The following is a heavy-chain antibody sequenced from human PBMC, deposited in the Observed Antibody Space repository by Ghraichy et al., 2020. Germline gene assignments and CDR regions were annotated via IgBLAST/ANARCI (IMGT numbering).Heavy chain of an antibody. V-gene: IGHV4-4*02. CDR3: ARTKAYCGGDCFPPRYGMDV. J-gene: IGHJ6*01. D-gene: IGHD2-21*02. CDR1: GGSISSSNW. CDR2: IYHSGST. Sequence: TLSLTCAVSGGSISSSNWWSWVRQPPGKGLEWIGEIYHSGSTNYNPSLKSRVTISVDKSKNQFSLKLSSVAAADTAVYYCARTKAYCGGDCFPPRYGMDVWGQGTTVTVSS.